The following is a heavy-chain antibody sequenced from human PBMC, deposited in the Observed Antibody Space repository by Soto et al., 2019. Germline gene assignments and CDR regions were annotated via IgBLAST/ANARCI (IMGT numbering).Heavy chain of an antibody. CDR1: GESVSSGNYY. CDR2: IYYSGST. CDR3: ARALPPGLAGYYYGMDV. J-gene: IGHJ6*02. Sequence: SEPRSLACTVCGESVSSGNYYWSWIRQPPGKGLEWIGYIYYSGSTNYNPSLKSRVTISVDTSKNQFSLKLTSVTAADTAVYYCARALPPGLAGYYYGMDVWGQGTTVTVSS. V-gene: IGHV4-61*01. D-gene: IGHD6-19*01.